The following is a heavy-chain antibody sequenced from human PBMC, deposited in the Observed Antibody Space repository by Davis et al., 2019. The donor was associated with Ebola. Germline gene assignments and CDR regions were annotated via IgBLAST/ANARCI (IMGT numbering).Heavy chain of an antibody. D-gene: IGHD6-6*01. Sequence: SETLSPTCTVSGGAISSYYWSWIRQPPGKGLEWIGDIYYSGSTNYNPSLKSRVTISVDTSKNQFSLQLSSVTGADTAVYYCARSSIAARGAFDIWGQGTMVTVSS. J-gene: IGHJ3*02. CDR3: ARSSIAARGAFDI. CDR1: GGAISSYY. V-gene: IGHV4-59*01. CDR2: IYYSGST.